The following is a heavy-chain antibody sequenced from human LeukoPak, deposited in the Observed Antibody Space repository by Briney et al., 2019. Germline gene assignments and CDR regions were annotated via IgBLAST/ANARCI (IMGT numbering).Heavy chain of an antibody. CDR2: ISYDGSNK. V-gene: IGHV3-30-3*01. Sequence: GRSLRHSCAASGFTFSSYAMHWVRQAPGKGLEWVAVISYDGSNKYYADSVKGRFTISRDNSKNTLYLQMNSLRAEDTAVYYCARDGLLGYFDYWGQGTLVTVSS. CDR1: GFTFSSYA. D-gene: IGHD7-27*01. CDR3: ARDGLLGYFDY. J-gene: IGHJ4*02.